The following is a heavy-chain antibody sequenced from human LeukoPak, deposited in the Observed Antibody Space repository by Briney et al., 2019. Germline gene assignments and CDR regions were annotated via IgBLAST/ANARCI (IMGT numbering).Heavy chain of an antibody. V-gene: IGHV3-48*03. J-gene: IGHJ4*02. CDR1: GFTFSSYE. Sequence: GGSLRLSCAASGFTFSSYEMNWVRQAPGKGLEWVSYISSSGSTIYYAGSVKGRFTISRDNAKNSLYLQMNSLRAEDTAVYYCARIDSGSYGTLDYWGQGTLVTVSS. D-gene: IGHD1-26*01. CDR3: ARIDSGSYGTLDY. CDR2: ISSSGSTI.